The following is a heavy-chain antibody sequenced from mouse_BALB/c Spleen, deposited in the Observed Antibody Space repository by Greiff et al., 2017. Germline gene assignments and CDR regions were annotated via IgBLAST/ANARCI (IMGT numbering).Heavy chain of an antibody. V-gene: IGHV5-6*01. CDR2: ISSGGSYT. CDR1: GFTFSSYG. J-gene: IGHJ4*01. CDR3: ARLQLGRLYYYAMDY. D-gene: IGHD4-1*02. Sequence: EVQVVESGGDLVKPGGSLKLSCAASGFTFSSYGMSWVRQTPDKRLEWVATISSGGSYTYYPDSVKGRFTISRDNAKNTLYLQMSSLKSEDTAMYYCARLQLGRLYYYAMDYWGQGTSVTVSS.